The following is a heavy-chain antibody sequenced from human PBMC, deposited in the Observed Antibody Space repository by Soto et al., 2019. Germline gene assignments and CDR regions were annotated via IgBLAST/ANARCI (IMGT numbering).Heavy chain of an antibody. CDR1: SGSISSSNW. CDR3: AREGPGITVTTRWGSGWFDP. V-gene: IGHV4-4*02. Sequence: QVQLQESGPGLVKPSGTLSLTCAVSSGSISSSNWWSWVRQPPGKGLEWIGEIYHSGSTNYNPSLKSRVTISVDKSKNQFSLKLSSVTAADTAVYYCAREGPGITVTTRWGSGWFDPWGQGTLVTVSS. CDR2: IYHSGST. J-gene: IGHJ5*02. D-gene: IGHD4-17*01.